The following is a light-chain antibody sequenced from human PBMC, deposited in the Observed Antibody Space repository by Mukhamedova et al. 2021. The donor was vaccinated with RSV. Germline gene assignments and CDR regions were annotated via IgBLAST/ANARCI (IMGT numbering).Light chain of an antibody. CDR2: GAS. CDR3: QQYNNWPPWT. J-gene: IGKJ1*01. V-gene: IGKV3-15*01. CDR1: QSVSSN. Sequence: RATLSCRASQSVSSNLAWYQQKPGQAPRLLIYGASTRATGVPARFGGSGSGTEFTLTISSLQSEDFVVYYCQQYNNWPPWTFGQG.